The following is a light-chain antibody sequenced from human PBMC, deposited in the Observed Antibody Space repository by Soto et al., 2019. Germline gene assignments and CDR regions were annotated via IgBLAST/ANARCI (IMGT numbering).Light chain of an antibody. J-gene: IGKJ2*01. V-gene: IGKV1-33*01. CDR3: QQYENLHT. CDR2: DAS. CDR1: QDISNY. Sequence: DIQMTQSPSSLSASVGDRVTITCQASQDISNYLHWYQQKPGKAPKLLIYDASNVETGVPSRFSGSGSGTDFTFTISSLQPEDIATYYCQQYENLHTFGQGTKLEIK.